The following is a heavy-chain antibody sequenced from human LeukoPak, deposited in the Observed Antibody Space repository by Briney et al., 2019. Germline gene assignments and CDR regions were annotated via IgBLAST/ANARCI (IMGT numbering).Heavy chain of an antibody. V-gene: IGHV4-34*01. D-gene: IGHD2-21*02. CDR3: ARGPGDCGGDCYFHYFDY. Sequence: SETLSLTCAVHGGSFSGYYWSWIRQPPGKGLEWIGEINHSGSTNYNPSLKSRVTISVDTSKNQFSLKLSSVTAADTAVYYCARGPGDCGGDCYFHYFDYWGQGTLVTVSS. J-gene: IGHJ4*02. CDR1: GGSFSGYY. CDR2: INHSGST.